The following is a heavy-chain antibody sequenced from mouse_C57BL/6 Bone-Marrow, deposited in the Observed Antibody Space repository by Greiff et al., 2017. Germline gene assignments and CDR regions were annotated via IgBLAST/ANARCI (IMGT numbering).Heavy chain of an antibody. CDR2: IDPANGNP. CDR1: GFNIKNTY. Sequence: VQLQQSVAELVRPGASVKLSCTASGFNIKNTYMHWVKQRPEQGLEWIGRIDPANGNPKYAPKFQGKATITADPSSNAAYLQLSRLKSEDTAIYYCARTPPVPTVVDWYFDVWGTGTTVTVSS. J-gene: IGHJ1*03. D-gene: IGHD1-1*01. CDR3: ARTPPVPTVVDWYFDV. V-gene: IGHV14-3*01.